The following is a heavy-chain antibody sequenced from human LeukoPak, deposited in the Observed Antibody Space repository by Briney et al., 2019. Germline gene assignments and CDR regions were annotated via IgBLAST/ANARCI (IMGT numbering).Heavy chain of an antibody. Sequence: GGSLRLSCAASGFTFSSYAMHWVRQAPGKGLEWVAVISYDGSNKYYADSVKGRFTISRDNSKNTLYLQMNSLRAEDTAVYYCASTRYCSGGSCPSTDYWGQGTLVTVSS. D-gene: IGHD2-15*01. CDR2: ISYDGSNK. CDR3: ASTRYCSGGSCPSTDY. CDR1: GFTFSSYA. V-gene: IGHV3-30-3*01. J-gene: IGHJ4*02.